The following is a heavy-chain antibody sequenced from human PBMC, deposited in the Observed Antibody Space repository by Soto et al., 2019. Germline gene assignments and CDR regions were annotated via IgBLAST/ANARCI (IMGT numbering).Heavy chain of an antibody. CDR1: GGSISSGSYS. V-gene: IGHV4-30-2*01. J-gene: IGHJ3*02. CDR2: IYHSGST. D-gene: IGHD3-22*01. Sequence: KPSETLSLTCAVSGGSISSGSYSWSWIRQPPGKGLEWIGYIYHSGSTYYNPSLKSRVTISVDRSKNQFSLKLSSVTTADTAVYYCARAPNYYDSSGYYYGAFDIWGQGTMVTVSS. CDR3: ARAPNYYDSSGYYYGAFDI.